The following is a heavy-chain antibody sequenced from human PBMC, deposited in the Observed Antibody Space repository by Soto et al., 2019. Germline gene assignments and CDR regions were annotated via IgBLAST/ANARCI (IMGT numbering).Heavy chain of an antibody. Sequence: EVQLLESGGGLVQPGGSLRLSCAASGFTFSSYAMSWVRQAPGKGLEWVSAISGSGGSTYYADSVKGRFTISRDKSKNTLYLQMNSLRAEDTAVYYCAKGYGDYVNWYSDLWGRGTLVTVSS. CDR3: AKGYGDYVNWYSDL. CDR2: ISGSGGST. CDR1: GFTFSSYA. V-gene: IGHV3-23*01. D-gene: IGHD4-17*01. J-gene: IGHJ2*01.